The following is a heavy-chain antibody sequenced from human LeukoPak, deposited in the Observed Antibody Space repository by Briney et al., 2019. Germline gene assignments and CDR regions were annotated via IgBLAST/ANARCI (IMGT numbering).Heavy chain of an antibody. D-gene: IGHD3-10*01. CDR3: AKDVDYYGSGSSSNWFDP. J-gene: IGHJ5*02. CDR1: GFTFSSYA. V-gene: IGHV3-23*01. CDR2: ISGSGGST. Sequence: EAGGSLRLSCAASGFTFSSYAMSWVRQAPGKGLEWVSAISGSGGSTYYADSVKGRFTISRDNSKNTLYLQMNSLRAEDTAVYYCAKDVDYYGSGSSSNWFDPWGQGTLVTVSS.